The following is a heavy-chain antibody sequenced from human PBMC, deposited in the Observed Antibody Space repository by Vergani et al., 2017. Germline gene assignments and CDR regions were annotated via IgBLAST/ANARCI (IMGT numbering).Heavy chain of an antibody. D-gene: IGHD3-10*01. V-gene: IGHV4-59*01. Sequence: QVQLQESGPGLVKPSETLSLTRTVPGGSISSYYWSWIRHPPGKGLEWIGYIYYSGSTNYNPSLKSRVTISVDTSKNQFSLKLSSVTAADTAVYYCARGEDYYGSGSYFAYWGQGTLVTVSS. CDR3: ARGEDYYGSGSYFAY. J-gene: IGHJ4*02. CDR2: IYYSGST. CDR1: GGSISSYY.